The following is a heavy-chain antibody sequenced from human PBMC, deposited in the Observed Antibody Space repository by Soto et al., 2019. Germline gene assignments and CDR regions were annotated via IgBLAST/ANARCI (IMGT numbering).Heavy chain of an antibody. V-gene: IGHV1-46*03. CDR1: GYTFTSYY. CDR2: INPSGGST. J-gene: IGHJ4*02. Sequence: GASVKVSCKASGYTFTSYYMHWVRQAPGQGLEWMGIINPSGGSTSYAQKFQGRVTMTRDTSTSTVYMELSSLRSEDTAVYYCARRCSSTSCYMGIDYWGQGTLVTVSS. CDR3: ARRCSSTSCYMGIDY. D-gene: IGHD2-2*02.